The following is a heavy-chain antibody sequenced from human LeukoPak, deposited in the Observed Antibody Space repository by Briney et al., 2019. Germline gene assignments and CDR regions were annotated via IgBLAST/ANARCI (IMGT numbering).Heavy chain of an antibody. CDR3: AREGPGIGWFDP. J-gene: IGHJ5*02. D-gene: IGHD1-14*01. CDR1: GFTFSSYE. CDR2: IYYSGST. V-gene: IGHV4-31*02. Sequence: LRLSCAASGFTFSSYEMNWIRQHPGKGLEWIGYIYYSGSTYYNPSLKSRVTISVDTSKNQFSLKLSSVTAAGTAVYYCAREGPGIGWFDPWGQGTLVTVSS.